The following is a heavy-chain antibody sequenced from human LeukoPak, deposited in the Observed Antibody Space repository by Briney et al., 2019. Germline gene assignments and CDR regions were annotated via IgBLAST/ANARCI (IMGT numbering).Heavy chain of an antibody. J-gene: IGHJ4*02. CDR2: ISGSGGST. CDR1: GLTFTSYA. Sequence: GGSLSLSHAASGLTFTSYAMSWVRQPPGKGLEWVSAISGSGGSTYYPDSVKGRFTISRDNSKNTLYLQMNSLRAEDTAVYYCAKAPPPDYFDYWGQGTLVTVSS. V-gene: IGHV3-23*01. CDR3: AKAPPPDYFDY.